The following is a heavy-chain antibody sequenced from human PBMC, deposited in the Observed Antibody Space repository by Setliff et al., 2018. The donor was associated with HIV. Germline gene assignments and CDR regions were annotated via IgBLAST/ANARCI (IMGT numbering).Heavy chain of an antibody. D-gene: IGHD3-22*01. Sequence: SETLSLTCSVSGGSVDNNKYYWTWIRQPPGKGLEWTGSIYHTGRTYYNRSLESRLTISIDTSKNQFSLKLTSVTAADTAMYYCASRIYYYDESRVLREEGFVPWGQGTLVTVSS. J-gene: IGHJ5*02. CDR2: IYHTGRT. V-gene: IGHV4-39*01. CDR1: GGSVDNNKYY. CDR3: ASRIYYYDESRVLREEGFVP.